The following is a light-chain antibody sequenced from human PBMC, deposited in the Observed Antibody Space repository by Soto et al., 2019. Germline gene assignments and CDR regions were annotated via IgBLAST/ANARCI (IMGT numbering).Light chain of an antibody. Sequence: QSALTQPPSVSGAPGQRVTISCTGSSSKMGADYDVHWYQQLPGTAPKLLIYRYTNRPSGVPDRFSGSKSDTSASLAITGLQAEDEADYYCQSSDSTLSGLAVVFGGGTKLTVL. CDR1: SSKMGADYD. CDR3: QSSDSTLSGLAVV. J-gene: IGLJ2*01. CDR2: RYT. V-gene: IGLV1-40*01.